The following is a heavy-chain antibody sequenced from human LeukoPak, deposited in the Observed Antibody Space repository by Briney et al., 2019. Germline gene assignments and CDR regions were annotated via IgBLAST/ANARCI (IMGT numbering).Heavy chain of an antibody. CDR2: ISSSSSYI. CDR1: GFTFSSYS. J-gene: IGHJ3*02. Sequence: PGGSLRLSCAASGFTFSSYSMNWVRQAPGKGPEWVSSISSSSSYIYYADSVKGRFTISRDNAKNSLYLQMNSLRAEDTAVYYCARDDLGRSYYDFWSGYPDAFDIWGQGTMVTVSS. V-gene: IGHV3-21*01. D-gene: IGHD3-3*01. CDR3: ARDDLGRSYYDFWSGYPDAFDI.